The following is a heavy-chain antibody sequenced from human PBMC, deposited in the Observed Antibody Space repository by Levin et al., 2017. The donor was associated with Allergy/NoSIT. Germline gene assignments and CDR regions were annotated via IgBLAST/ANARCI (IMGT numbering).Heavy chain of an antibody. Sequence: PAASVKVSCKVSGYTLTELSMHWVRQAPGKGLEWMGGFDPEDGETIYAQKFQGRVTMTEDTSTDTAYMELSSLRSEDTAVYYCATDLGYCSGGSCYFRGYFDYWGQGTLVTVSS. CDR1: GYTLTELS. CDR2: FDPEDGET. V-gene: IGHV1-24*01. J-gene: IGHJ4*02. CDR3: ATDLGYCSGGSCYFRGYFDY. D-gene: IGHD2-15*01.